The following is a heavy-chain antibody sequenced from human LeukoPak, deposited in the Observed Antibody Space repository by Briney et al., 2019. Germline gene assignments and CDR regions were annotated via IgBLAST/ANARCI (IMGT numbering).Heavy chain of an antibody. D-gene: IGHD6-19*01. Sequence: GASLQISCKGSGSIFTSYWIGWVRPLPGKGLGWMGIIYPGDSDTRYSPSFQGQVTISADKSISTAYLQWSSLKASDTAMYYCARRLGYSSGSADYWGQGTLVTVSS. J-gene: IGHJ4*02. V-gene: IGHV5-51*01. CDR3: ARRLGYSSGSADY. CDR2: IYPGDSDT. CDR1: GSIFTSYW.